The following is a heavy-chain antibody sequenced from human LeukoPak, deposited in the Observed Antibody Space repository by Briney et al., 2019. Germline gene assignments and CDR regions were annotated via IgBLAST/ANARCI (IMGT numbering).Heavy chain of an antibody. CDR2: IYYSGST. CDR3: ARGYSSSWYGGPVDY. CDR1: GFTFSSCGFN. J-gene: IGHJ4*02. Sequence: GSLRLSCAASGFTFSSCGFNWVRQAPGKGLEWIGSIYYSGSTYYNPSLKSRVTISVDTSKNQFSLKLSSVTAADTAVYYCARGYSSSWYGGPVDYWGQGTLVTVSS. V-gene: IGHV4-59*05. D-gene: IGHD6-13*01.